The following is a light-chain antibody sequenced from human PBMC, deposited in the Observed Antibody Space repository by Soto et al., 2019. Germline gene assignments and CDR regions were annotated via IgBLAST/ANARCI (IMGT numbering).Light chain of an antibody. CDR3: QQTYSTPIT. CDR2: AAS. V-gene: IGKV1-39*01. J-gene: IGKJ5*01. CDR1: QSISNY. Sequence: EIQMTQSPSSLSASVGDRVTIACRASQSISNYLNWYQQRPGKAPKLLICAASSLQSGVPSRFSGSGSGTDFTLTISSLQPEDFVTYYCQQTYSTPITFGQGTRLEVK.